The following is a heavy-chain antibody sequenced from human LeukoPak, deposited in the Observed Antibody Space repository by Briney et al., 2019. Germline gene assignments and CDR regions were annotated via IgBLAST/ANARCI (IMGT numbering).Heavy chain of an antibody. CDR1: GGSISSSSYY. CDR2: IYYSGST. D-gene: IGHD2-15*01. CDR3: ARDGRLSVAAHTDY. V-gene: IGHV4-39*07. J-gene: IGHJ4*02. Sequence: PSETLSLTCTVSGGSISSSSYYWGWIRQPPGKGLEWIGSIYYSGSTYYNPSLKSRVTISVDTSKNQFSLKPSSVTAADTAVYYCARDGRLSVAAHTDYWGQGTLVTVSS.